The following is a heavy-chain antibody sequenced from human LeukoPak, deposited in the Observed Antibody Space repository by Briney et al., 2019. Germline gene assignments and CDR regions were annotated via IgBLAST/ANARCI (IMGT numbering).Heavy chain of an antibody. Sequence: SETLSLTCAVSGGSISSGGYSWSWIRQPPGKGLEWIGSIYYSGSTYSSPSLKSRVTMSVDTSKNQFSLKLNSVTAADTAVYYCARGSRYCSGGSCYPGVNWFDPWGQGTLVTVSS. V-gene: IGHV4-39*01. CDR1: GGSISSGGYS. CDR3: ARGSRYCSGGSCYPGVNWFDP. CDR2: IYYSGST. D-gene: IGHD2-15*01. J-gene: IGHJ5*02.